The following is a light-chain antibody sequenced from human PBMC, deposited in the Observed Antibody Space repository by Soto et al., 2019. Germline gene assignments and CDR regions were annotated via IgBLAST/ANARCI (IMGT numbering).Light chain of an antibody. V-gene: IGKV1-39*01. J-gene: IGKJ1*01. Sequence: DIQMTQSPSSLSASVGDRVTISCRASQSIRNYVSWYQQKPGTAPKLLIRAASTLQSGVPSRFSGSGSGTDFTLTSSSLQIEDLATYFCQQTDSTPQTFGQGTNVEI. CDR2: AAS. CDR3: QQTDSTPQT. CDR1: QSIRNY.